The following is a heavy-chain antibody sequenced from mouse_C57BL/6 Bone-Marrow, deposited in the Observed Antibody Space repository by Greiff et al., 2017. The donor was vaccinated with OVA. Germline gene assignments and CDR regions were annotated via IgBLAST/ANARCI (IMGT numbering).Heavy chain of an antibody. J-gene: IGHJ2*01. CDR3: ARDEKIYYDYDTEVHFDY. CDR2: IDPNSGGT. Sequence: QVQLQQSGAELVKPGASVKLSCKASGYTFTSYWMHWVKQRPGRGLEWIGRIDPNSGGTKYNEKFKSKATLTVDKPSSTAYMQLSSLTSEDSAVYYCARDEKIYYDYDTEVHFDYWGQGTTLTVSS. V-gene: IGHV1-72*01. CDR1: GYTFTSYW. D-gene: IGHD2-4*01.